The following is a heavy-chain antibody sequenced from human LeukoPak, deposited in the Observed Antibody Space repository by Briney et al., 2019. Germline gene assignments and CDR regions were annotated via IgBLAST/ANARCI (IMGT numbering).Heavy chain of an antibody. Sequence: SQTLSLTCTVSGGSISSGGYYWSWIRQPPGKGLEWIGYIYHSGSTYYNPSLKSRVTISVDTSKNHFSLKLSSVTAADTAVYYCARNRDGYNSFDYWGQGTLVTVSS. CDR1: GGSISSGGYY. V-gene: IGHV4-30-2*05. D-gene: IGHD5-24*01. CDR3: ARNRDGYNSFDY. CDR2: IYHSGST. J-gene: IGHJ4*02.